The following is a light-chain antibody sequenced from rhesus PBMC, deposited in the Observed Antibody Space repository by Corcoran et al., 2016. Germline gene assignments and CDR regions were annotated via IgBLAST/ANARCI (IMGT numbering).Light chain of an antibody. CDR2: KVS. CDR1: QSLVHSNGNTY. J-gene: IGKJ2*01. CDR3: GQGTQGPCS. V-gene: IGKV2-64*01. Sequence: DVVMTQSPLSLPITPGQPASISCRSSQSLVHSNGNTYLSWYQQKPGQPPRLLIYKVSHRDSGVPERFSGSGAGTDFTLKISRVEAEDVVVYYCGQGTQGPCSFGQGTKVEIK.